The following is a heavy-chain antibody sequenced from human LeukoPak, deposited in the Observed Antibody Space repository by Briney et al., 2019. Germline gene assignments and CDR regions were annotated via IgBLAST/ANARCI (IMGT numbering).Heavy chain of an antibody. D-gene: IGHD3-3*01. V-gene: IGHV3-48*03. CDR3: ARVTIFASDYYYYYMDV. J-gene: IGHJ6*03. CDR1: GFTFSSYE. Sequence: GGSLRLSCAASGFTFSSYEMNWVRQAPGKGLEWVSYISSSGSTIYYADSVKGRFTISRDNAKNSLYLQMSSLRAEDTALDYCARVTIFASDYYYYYMDVWGKGTTVTVSS. CDR2: ISSSGSTI.